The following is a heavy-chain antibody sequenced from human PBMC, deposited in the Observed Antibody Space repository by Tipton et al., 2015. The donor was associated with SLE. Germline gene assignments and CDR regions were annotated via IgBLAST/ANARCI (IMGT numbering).Heavy chain of an antibody. J-gene: IGHJ6*02. V-gene: IGHV1-8*02. D-gene: IGHD1-1*01. CDR3: ARETTETRDGLDV. Sequence: QLVQSGAEVEKPGASVKVSCKASGHTFSNYDINWVRQAPGQGLEWMGWMNPSGNTAYAEKFQGRVTMTRDTSLRTAYMELSSLRSDDTAVYFCARETTETRDGLDVWGQGTTVIVS. CDR2: MNPSGNT. CDR1: GHTFSNYD.